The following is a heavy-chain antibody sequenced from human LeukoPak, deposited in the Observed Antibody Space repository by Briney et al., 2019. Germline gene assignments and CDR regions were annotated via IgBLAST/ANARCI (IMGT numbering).Heavy chain of an antibody. CDR1: GYTFTGYY. CDR3: ATAGRYGGNSRYYYYGMDV. D-gene: IGHD4-23*01. V-gene: IGHV1-2*02. CDR2: INPNSGGT. Sequence: GASVKVSCKASGYTFTGYYMHWVRQAPGQGLEWMGWINPNSGGTNYAQKFQGRVTMTRDTSISTAYMELSRLRSDDTAVYYCATAGRYGGNSRYYYYGMDVWGQGTTVTVSS. J-gene: IGHJ6*02.